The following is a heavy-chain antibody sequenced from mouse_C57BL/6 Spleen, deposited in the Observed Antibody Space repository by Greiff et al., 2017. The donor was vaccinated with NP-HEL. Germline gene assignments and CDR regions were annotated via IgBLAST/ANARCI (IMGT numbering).Heavy chain of an antibody. CDR1: GYTFTSYW. D-gene: IGHD2-1*01. V-gene: IGHV1-55*01. CDR3: ARRPIYYGYFDY. Sequence: QVHVKQPGAELVKPGASVKMSCKASGYTFTSYWITWVKQRPGQGLEWIGDIYPGSGSTNYNEKFKSKATLTVDTSSSTAYMQLSSLTSEDSAVYYCARRPIYYGYFDYWGQGTTLTVSS. J-gene: IGHJ2*01. CDR2: IYPGSGST.